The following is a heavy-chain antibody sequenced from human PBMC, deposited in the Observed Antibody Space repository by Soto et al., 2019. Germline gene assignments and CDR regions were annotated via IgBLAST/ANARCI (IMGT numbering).Heavy chain of an antibody. J-gene: IGHJ4*02. CDR3: ARRDSSGFPDY. D-gene: IGHD3-22*01. V-gene: IGHV5-51*01. CDR1: GYSFNNNW. Sequence: GESLKISCKGSGYSFNNNWIGWVRQMPGKGLEWMGIIHPGDSDSRYSPSFQGQVTMSVDKSINTAYLQWSSLKASDTATYYCARRDSSGFPDYWGQGTLVTVSS. CDR2: IHPGDSDS.